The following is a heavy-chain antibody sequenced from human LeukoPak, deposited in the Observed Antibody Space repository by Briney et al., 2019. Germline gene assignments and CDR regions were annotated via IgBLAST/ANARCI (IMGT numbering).Heavy chain of an antibody. V-gene: IGHV3-30*18. CDR3: AKGDSGWYGGAFDI. CDR2: ISYDGSNK. J-gene: IGHJ3*02. Sequence: PGGSLRLSCAASGFTFSSYGMHWVRQAPGKGLEWVAVISYDGSNKYYADSVKGRFTISRDNSKNTLYLQMNSLRAEDTAVYYCAKGDSGWYGGAFDIWGQGTKVTVSS. D-gene: IGHD6-19*01. CDR1: GFTFSSYG.